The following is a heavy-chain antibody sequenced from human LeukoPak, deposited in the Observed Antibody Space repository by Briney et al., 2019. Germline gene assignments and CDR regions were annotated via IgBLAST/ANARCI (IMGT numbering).Heavy chain of an antibody. CDR1: GGSISSYY. CDR3: ARDCSSTSCPRGGYYGMDA. Sequence: SETLSLTCTVSGGSISSYYWSWIRQPPGKGLEWIGYIYYSGSTNYNPSLKSRVTISVDTSKNQFSLKLSSVTAADTAVYYCARDCSSTSCPRGGYYGMDAWGKGTTVTVSS. J-gene: IGHJ6*04. D-gene: IGHD2-2*01. V-gene: IGHV4-59*01. CDR2: IYYSGST.